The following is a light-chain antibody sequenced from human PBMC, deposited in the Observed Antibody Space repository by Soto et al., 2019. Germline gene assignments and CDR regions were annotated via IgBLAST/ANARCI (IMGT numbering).Light chain of an antibody. CDR1: SSNVGAYNY. J-gene: IGLJ3*02. V-gene: IGLV2-11*01. Sequence: QSALTQPRSVSGSPGQSVTISCTGTSSNVGAYNYVSWYQQYPGKGPRLMIYDVSKWPSWVPDRFSGSKSGNTASLTISGLQAEDEADYYCCSYAGNSLWVFGGGTKLTVL. CDR2: DVS. CDR3: CSYAGNSLWV.